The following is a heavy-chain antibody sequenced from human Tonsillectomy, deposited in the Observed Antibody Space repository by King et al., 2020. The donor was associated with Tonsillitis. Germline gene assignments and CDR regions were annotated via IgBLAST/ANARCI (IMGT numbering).Heavy chain of an antibody. CDR3: ARGTYCSGGNCYSDF. CDR1: GFTFSDYS. D-gene: IGHD2-15*01. V-gene: IGHV3-21*01. CDR2: ISSSIYI. Sequence: VQLVESGGGLVKPGGALRLSCAASGFTFSDYSLNWVRQPPGKGLEWGSSISSSIYINYADSLKGRLPISRDNARNSLYLQMNSLRAEETAVYYCARGTYCSGGNCYSDFWGQGTLVTVSS. J-gene: IGHJ4*02.